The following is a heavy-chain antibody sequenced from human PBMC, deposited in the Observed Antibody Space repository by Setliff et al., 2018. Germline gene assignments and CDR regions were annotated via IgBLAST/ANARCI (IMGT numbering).Heavy chain of an antibody. CDR2: INPNSGDT. Sequence: ASVKVSCKASGYTFTGYYIHWVRQAPGQGLEWMGWINPNSGDTDYAQKFQGRVTMTRDTSISTAYMELSSLRSDDTAVYYCARDGISWLMWFDPWGQGTLVTVSS. V-gene: IGHV1-2*02. J-gene: IGHJ5*02. D-gene: IGHD3-16*01. CDR1: GYTFTGYY. CDR3: ARDGISWLMWFDP.